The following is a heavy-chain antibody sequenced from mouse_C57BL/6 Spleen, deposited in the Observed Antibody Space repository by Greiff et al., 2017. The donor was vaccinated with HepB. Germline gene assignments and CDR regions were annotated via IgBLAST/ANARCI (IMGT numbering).Heavy chain of an antibody. CDR3: ARKRERDYYGSSYFDY. CDR2: IYPRDGST. Sequence: VQLQQSDAELVKPGASVKISCKVSGYTFTDHTIHWMKQRPEQGLEWIGYIYPRDGSTKYNEKFKGKATLTADKSSSTAYMQLNSLTSADSAVYFCARKRERDYYGSSYFDYWGQGTTLTVSS. V-gene: IGHV1-78*01. J-gene: IGHJ2*01. D-gene: IGHD1-1*01. CDR1: GYTFTDHT.